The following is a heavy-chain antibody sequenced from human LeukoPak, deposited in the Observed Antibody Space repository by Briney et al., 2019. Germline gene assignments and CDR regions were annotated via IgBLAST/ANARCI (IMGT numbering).Heavy chain of an antibody. J-gene: IGHJ4*02. CDR2: ISYDGSNK. CDR1: GFTFSSYG. Sequence: QPGGSLRLSCAASGFTFSSYGMHWVRQAPGKGLEWVAVISYDGSNKYYADSVKGRFTISRDNSKNTLYLQMNSLRAEDTAVYYCAKVGGRDGYNSPSDYWGQGTLVTVSS. CDR3: AKVGGRDGYNSPSDY. V-gene: IGHV3-30*18. D-gene: IGHD5-24*01.